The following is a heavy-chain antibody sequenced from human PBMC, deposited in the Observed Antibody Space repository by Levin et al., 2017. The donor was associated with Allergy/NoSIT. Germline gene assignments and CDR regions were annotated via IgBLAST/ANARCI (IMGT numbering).Heavy chain of an antibody. CDR2: ISSSGSTI. Sequence: PGGSLRLSCAASGFTFSDYYMSWIRQAPGKGLEWVSYISSSGSTIYYADSVKGRFTISRDNAKNSLYLQMNSLRAEDTAVYYCARFSSSWFNPDAFDIWGQGTMVTVSS. V-gene: IGHV3-11*01. J-gene: IGHJ3*02. CDR3: ARFSSSWFNPDAFDI. CDR1: GFTFSDYY. D-gene: IGHD6-13*01.